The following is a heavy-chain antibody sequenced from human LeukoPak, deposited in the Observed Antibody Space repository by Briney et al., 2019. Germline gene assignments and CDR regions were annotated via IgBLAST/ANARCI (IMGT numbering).Heavy chain of an antibody. CDR1: GYTFTSYD. V-gene: IGHV1-69*05. CDR2: IIPIFNTA. D-gene: IGHD4-23*01. Sequence: GASVKVSCKASGYTFTSYDINWVRQAPGQGLEWMGGIIPIFNTANYAQKFQGRVTITTDESTSTVYMELSSLRSEDTAVYYCARGTTVVTTSFDYWGQGTLVTVSS. CDR3: ARGTTVVTTSFDY. J-gene: IGHJ4*02.